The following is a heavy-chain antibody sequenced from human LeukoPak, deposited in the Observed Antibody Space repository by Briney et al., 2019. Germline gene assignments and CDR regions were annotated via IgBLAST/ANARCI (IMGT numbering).Heavy chain of an antibody. J-gene: IGHJ4*02. D-gene: IGHD3-22*01. CDR3: AKTPVLLKSYYYDSSGYLIDY. Sequence: GGSLRLSCAASGFTFSSYGMHWVRQAPGKGLEWVAVISYDGSNKYYADSVKGRFAISRDNSKSTLYLQMNSLRAEDTAVYYCAKTPVLLKSYYYDSSGYLIDYWGQGTLVTVSS. CDR1: GFTFSSYG. V-gene: IGHV3-30*18. CDR2: ISYDGSNK.